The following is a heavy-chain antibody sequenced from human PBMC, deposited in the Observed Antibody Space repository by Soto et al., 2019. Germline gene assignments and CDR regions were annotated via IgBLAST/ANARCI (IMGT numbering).Heavy chain of an antibody. V-gene: IGHV4-34*01. CDR2: INHSGST. J-gene: IGHJ4*02. CDR1: GGSFSGYY. D-gene: IGHD3-10*01. CDR3: ARGLYGSGSYFGY. Sequence: SETLSLTCAVYGGSFSGYYWSWIRQPPGKGLEWIGEINHSGSTNYNPSLKSRVTISVDTSKNQSSLKLSSVTAADTAVYYCARGLYGSGSYFGYWGQGNLVTVSS.